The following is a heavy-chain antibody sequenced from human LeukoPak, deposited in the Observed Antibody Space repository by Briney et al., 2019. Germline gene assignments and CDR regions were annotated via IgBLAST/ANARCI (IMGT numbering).Heavy chain of an antibody. CDR3: ARRGSGWELDY. Sequence: GESLEISCKGSGYSFTSHWIGWVGQIPGKGLEWMGIIYPGDSDTRYSPSFQGQVTISADKSISTAYLQWSSLKASDAAMYYCARRGSGWELDYWGQGTLVTVSS. CDR1: GYSFTSHW. CDR2: IYPGDSDT. D-gene: IGHD6-19*01. J-gene: IGHJ4*02. V-gene: IGHV5-51*01.